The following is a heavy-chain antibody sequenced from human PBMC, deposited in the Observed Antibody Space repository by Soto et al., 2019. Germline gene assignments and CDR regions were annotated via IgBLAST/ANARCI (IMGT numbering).Heavy chain of an antibody. CDR2: IYCSGST. V-gene: IGHV4-30-4*01. J-gene: IGHJ4*02. D-gene: IGHD6-6*01. CDR3: ARDSSSSPFDY. Sequence: PSETLSLTCTVSGGSISSGDYYWSWIRQPPGKGLEWIGYIYCSGSTYYNPSLKSRVTISVDTSKNQFSLKLSSVTAADTAVYYCARDSSSSPFDYWGQGTLVTVSS. CDR1: GGSISSGDYY.